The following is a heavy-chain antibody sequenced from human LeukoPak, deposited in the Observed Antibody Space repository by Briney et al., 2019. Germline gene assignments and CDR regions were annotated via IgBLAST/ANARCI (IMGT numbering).Heavy chain of an antibody. V-gene: IGHV4-38-2*02. CDR2: IYHSGST. D-gene: IGHD6-6*01. J-gene: IGHJ4*02. CDR3: ARSTSIAEGFDY. Sequence: SETLSLTCTVSGYSISSGYYWGWIRQPPGKGLEWIGSIYHSGSTYYNPSLKSRVTISVDTSKNQFSLKLSSVTAADTAVYYCARSTSIAEGFDYWGQGTLVTVSS. CDR1: GYSISSGYY.